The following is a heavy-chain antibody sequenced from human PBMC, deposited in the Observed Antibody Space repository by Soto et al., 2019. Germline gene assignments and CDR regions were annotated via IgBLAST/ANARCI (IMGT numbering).Heavy chain of an antibody. CDR1: GYTFTSYD. Sequence: QVQLVQSGAEVKKPGASVKVSCKASGYTFTSYDINWVRQATGQGLEWMGWMNPNSGNTGHAQKFQGRVTMTMNTCISTAYVELSSLSSEDTAVYYCAREMTRRGVDVWGHGTTVTVSS. V-gene: IGHV1-8*01. J-gene: IGHJ6*02. CDR2: MNPNSGNT. CDR3: AREMTRRGVDV.